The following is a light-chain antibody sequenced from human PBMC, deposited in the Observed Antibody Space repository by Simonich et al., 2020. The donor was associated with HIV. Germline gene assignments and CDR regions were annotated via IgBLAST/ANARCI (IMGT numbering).Light chain of an antibody. V-gene: IGKV3-15*01. CDR3: QQYNNWPPWT. CDR1: QSVGSN. Sequence: EIVLTQSPATLSLSPGERAALSCRASQSVGSNLAWYQQKPGQSPRLLSYGASTRATCIPARFSGSGSWTEFTLTISSLQSEDFAVYYCQQYNNWPPWTFGQGTKVEIK. J-gene: IGKJ1*01. CDR2: GAS.